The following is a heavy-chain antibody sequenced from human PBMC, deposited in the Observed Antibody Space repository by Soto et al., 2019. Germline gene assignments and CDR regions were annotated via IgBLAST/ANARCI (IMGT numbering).Heavy chain of an antibody. CDR2: INPSGGST. Sequence: GASVKVSCKASGYTFTRYTVHWVRQAPGQGLEWMAMINPSGGSTYYVKTFEGRVTLTSDTSTSTVFMELSSLRSEDTAVYYCARMKGGGSEYFFDYWGQGTLVTVSS. J-gene: IGHJ4*02. CDR1: GYTFTRYT. V-gene: IGHV1-46*01. D-gene: IGHD2-15*01. CDR3: ARMKGGGSEYFFDY.